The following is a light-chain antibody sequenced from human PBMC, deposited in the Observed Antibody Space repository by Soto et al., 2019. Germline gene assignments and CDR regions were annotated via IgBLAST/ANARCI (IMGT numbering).Light chain of an antibody. V-gene: IGKV1-5*03. CDR2: KAS. CDR3: QQSHSTPPT. J-gene: IGKJ2*01. Sequence: IQMTQSPSTLSASVGDRVSITCRASQTIFSWLAWYQQKPGKAPKLVIYKASSLESGVPSRYSGSGSGTEFTLTIDNLQHEDSATYYCQQSHSTPPTFGPGTKLEIK. CDR1: QTIFSW.